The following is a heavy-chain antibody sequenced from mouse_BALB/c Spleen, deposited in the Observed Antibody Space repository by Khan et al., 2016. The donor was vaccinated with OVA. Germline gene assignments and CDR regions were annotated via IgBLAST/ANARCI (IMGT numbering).Heavy chain of an antibody. V-gene: IGHV1-77*01. CDR3: GSWNYLGDTYAC. CDR2: ISPGSGDT. Sequence: QVQLQQSGAELARPGASVKLSCKASGYTFTDYYINWVKQRTGQGLEWIGEISPGSGDTYYNERFKGKATLTADKSSSPAYMQLSSLTSEDPDVYFCGSWNYLGDTYACWGQGTLVTVSA. J-gene: IGHJ3*01. D-gene: IGHD1-1*01. CDR1: GYTFTDYY.